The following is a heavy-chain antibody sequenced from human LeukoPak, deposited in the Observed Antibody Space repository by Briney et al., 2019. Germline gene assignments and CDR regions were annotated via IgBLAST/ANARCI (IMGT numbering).Heavy chain of an antibody. D-gene: IGHD6-13*01. CDR1: GYSFTSYW. CDR3: AIKHDGSWYSPFDY. CDR2: IYPGDSDT. J-gene: IGHJ4*02. V-gene: IGHV5-51*01. Sequence: GESLKISCKGSGYSFTSYWIGWVRQMPGKGLERMGIIYPGDSDTRYSPSFQGQVTISADKSISTAYLQWNSLKASDSAMYYCAIKHDGSWYSPFDYWGQGTLVTVSS.